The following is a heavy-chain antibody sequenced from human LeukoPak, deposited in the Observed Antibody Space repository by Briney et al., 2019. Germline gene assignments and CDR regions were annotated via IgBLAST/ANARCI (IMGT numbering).Heavy chain of an antibody. Sequence: SETLSLTCTVSGGSISSYYWSWIRQPPGKGLEWIGHIYYSGSTNYNPSLKSRVTISVDTSKNQFSLKLSSVTAADTAVYYCARDRDDYVWGSYRPPRAGAFDIWGQGTMVTVSS. CDR3: ARDRDDYVWGSYRPPRAGAFDI. CDR1: GGSISSYY. CDR2: IYYSGST. J-gene: IGHJ3*02. V-gene: IGHV4-59*01. D-gene: IGHD3-16*02.